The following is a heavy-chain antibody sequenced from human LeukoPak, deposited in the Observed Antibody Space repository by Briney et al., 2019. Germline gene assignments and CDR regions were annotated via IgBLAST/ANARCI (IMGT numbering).Heavy chain of an antibody. CDR1: GFTFSSDW. CDR3: GRDRWLRLDY. CDR2: INQDAREK. J-gene: IGHJ4*02. V-gene: IGHV3-7*01. Sequence: GGSLRLSCAASGFTFSSDWMSWVRQAPGKGLEWLANINQDAREKYYVDSVKGRFTISRDNAKNSLYLQMNSLRAEDTAVYYCGRDRWLRLDYWGQGTLVTVSS. D-gene: IGHD5-12*01.